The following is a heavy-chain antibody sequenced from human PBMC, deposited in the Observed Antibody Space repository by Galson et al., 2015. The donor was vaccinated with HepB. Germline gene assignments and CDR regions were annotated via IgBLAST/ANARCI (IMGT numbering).Heavy chain of an antibody. J-gene: IGHJ5*02. Sequence: SVKVSCKASGYTFTSYYMHWVRQAPGQGLEWMGIINPSGGSTSYAQKFQGRVTMTRDTSTSTVYMKLSSLRSEDTAVYYCAREGPYCTNGVCYQLTNWFDPWGQGTLVTVSS. V-gene: IGHV1-46*03. CDR3: AREGPYCTNGVCYQLTNWFDP. CDR1: GYTFTSYY. D-gene: IGHD2-8*01. CDR2: INPSGGST.